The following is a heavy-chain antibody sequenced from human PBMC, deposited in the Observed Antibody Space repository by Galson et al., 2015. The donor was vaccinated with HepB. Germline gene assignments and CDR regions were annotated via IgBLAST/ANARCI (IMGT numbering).Heavy chain of an antibody. D-gene: IGHD6-19*01. CDR3: ARGGGQQWLGGY. J-gene: IGHJ4*02. Sequence: SVKVSCKASGYTFTSYAMHWVRQAPGQRLEWMGWINAGNGNTKYSQKFQGRVTITRDTSASTAYMELSSLRSEDTAVYYCARGGGQQWLGGYWGQGTLVTVSS. CDR2: INAGNGNT. CDR1: GYTFTSYA. V-gene: IGHV1-3*01.